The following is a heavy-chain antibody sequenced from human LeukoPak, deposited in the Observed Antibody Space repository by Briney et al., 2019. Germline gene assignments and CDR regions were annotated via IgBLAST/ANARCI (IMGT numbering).Heavy chain of an antibody. D-gene: IGHD3-10*01. CDR1: GYTFTGYY. J-gene: IGHJ5*02. CDR2: INPSGGST. CDR3: ARVDPMVRGVIGWFDP. V-gene: IGHV1-46*01. Sequence: ASVKVSCKASGYTFTGYYMHWVRQAPGQGLEWMGIINPSGGSTSYAQKFQGRVTMTRDTSTSTVYMELSSLRSEDTAVYYCARVDPMVRGVIGWFDPWGQGTLVTVSS.